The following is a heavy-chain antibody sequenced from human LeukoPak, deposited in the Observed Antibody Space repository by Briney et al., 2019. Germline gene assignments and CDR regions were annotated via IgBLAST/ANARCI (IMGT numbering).Heavy chain of an antibody. Sequence: ASVKVSCKASGYTFTGYYMHWVRQAPGQGLEWMGWINPNSGGTNYAQKFQGRVTMTRDTSISTAYMELSRLRSDDTAVCYCARVSVPAAIRSYYYYMDVWGKGTTVTVSS. D-gene: IGHD2-2*02. J-gene: IGHJ6*03. CDR3: ARVSVPAAIRSYYYYMDV. CDR2: INPNSGGT. CDR1: GYTFTGYY. V-gene: IGHV1-2*02.